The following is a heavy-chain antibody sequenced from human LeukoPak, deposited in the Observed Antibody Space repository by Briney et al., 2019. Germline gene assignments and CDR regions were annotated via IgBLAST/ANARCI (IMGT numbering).Heavy chain of an antibody. V-gene: IGHV4-34*01. J-gene: IGHJ5*02. CDR3: ARGLRVSVLRYFGWLSPNFDP. CDR2: INHSGST. D-gene: IGHD3-9*01. Sequence: SETLSLTCAVYGGSFSGYYWSWIRQPPGKGLEWIGEINHSGSTNYNPSLKSRVTISVDTSKNQFSLKLSSVTAADTAVYYCARGLRVSVLRYFGWLSPNFDPWGQGTLVTVSS. CDR1: GGSFSGYY.